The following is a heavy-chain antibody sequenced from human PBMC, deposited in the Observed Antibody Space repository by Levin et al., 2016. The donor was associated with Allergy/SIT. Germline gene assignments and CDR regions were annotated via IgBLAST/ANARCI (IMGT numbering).Heavy chain of an antibody. Sequence: SETLSLTCTVSGGSISSSSYYWGWIRQPPGKGLEWIGSIYYSGSTYYNPSLKSRVTISVDTSKNQFSLKLSSVTAADTAVYYCARRVFVYFDWYPRPGPFDPWGQGTLVTVSS. CDR1: GGSISSSSYY. J-gene: IGHJ5*02. V-gene: IGHV4-39*01. D-gene: IGHD3-9*01. CDR3: ARRVFVYFDWYPRPGPFDP. CDR2: IYYSGST.